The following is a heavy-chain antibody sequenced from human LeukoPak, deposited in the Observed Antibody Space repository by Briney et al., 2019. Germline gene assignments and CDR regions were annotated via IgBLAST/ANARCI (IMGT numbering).Heavy chain of an antibody. J-gene: IGHJ4*02. CDR1: GFTFSTYA. V-gene: IGHV3-64D*09. CDR2: ISSNGGST. CDR3: VTLGLASPSDY. Sequence: GGSLRLSCSASGFTFSTYAAHWVRQAPGKGLEYVSAISSNGGSTYYADSVRGRSTISRDNSKNTLYLQMSSLRTEDTAVYYCVTLGLASPSDYWGQGTLVTVSS. D-gene: IGHD3/OR15-3a*01.